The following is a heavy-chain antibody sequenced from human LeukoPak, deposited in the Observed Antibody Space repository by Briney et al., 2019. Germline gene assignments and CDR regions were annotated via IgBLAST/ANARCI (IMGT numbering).Heavy chain of an antibody. V-gene: IGHV3-23*01. CDR1: GFTVSSFA. J-gene: IGHJ3*02. D-gene: IGHD1-26*01. Sequence: TGGSLRLPCAAYGFTVSSFAMVWVRQAPGKGLEWVAAIGGGGTTYSAGSFKGSFTISRDVSRNTLYLQMNSLRAEDTAIYYCAKREWDFGGAFDIWGQGTMVTVSS. CDR3: AKREWDFGGAFDI. CDR2: IGGGGTT.